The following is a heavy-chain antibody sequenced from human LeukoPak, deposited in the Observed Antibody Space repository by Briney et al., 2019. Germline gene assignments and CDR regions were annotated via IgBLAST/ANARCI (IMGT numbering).Heavy chain of an antibody. CDR1: GXTFSAYG. J-gene: IGHJ4*02. CDR2: FNTNGGST. Sequence: GGSLRLSCAASGXTFSAYGVHWVRQAPGKGLEYVFAFNTNGGSTYYAIYVKGSFTISRDNSRSTLYLQMGSLRTEDMAVYYCAREGSYGESDYWGQGTLVTVSS. V-gene: IGHV3-64*01. CDR3: AREGSYGESDY. D-gene: IGHD5-18*01.